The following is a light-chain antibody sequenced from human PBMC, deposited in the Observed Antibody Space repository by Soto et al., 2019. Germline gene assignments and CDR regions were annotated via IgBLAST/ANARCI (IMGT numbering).Light chain of an antibody. J-gene: IGKJ2*01. CDR2: ETS. CDR1: LSVDTM. CDR3: QVRTDWPPFKYT. V-gene: IGKV3-11*01. Sequence: EIVLTQSPATLSLSAGERVTLSCRASLSVDTMVAWYQQQVGRTPRLLIYETSNRATGVPARFSGSGSGTDFTLTISRLEPEDFAIYFCQVRTDWPPFKYTFGQGTKLEVK.